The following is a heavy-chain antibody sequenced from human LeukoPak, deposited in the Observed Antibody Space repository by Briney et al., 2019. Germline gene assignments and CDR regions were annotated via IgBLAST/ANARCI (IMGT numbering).Heavy chain of an antibody. J-gene: IGHJ4*02. V-gene: IGHV3-11*01. Sequence: GGSLRLSCAASGFNFSDYFMSWIRQAPGKGLQWLAYISKTGRGIEYAESVRGRFTISRDNAKNSVFLQMDSLRAEDTAVYFCATVRYSTIWSFEFDNWGQGALVTVSS. CDR2: ISKTGRGI. D-gene: IGHD5-12*01. CDR1: GFNFSDYF. CDR3: ATVRYSTIWSFEFDN.